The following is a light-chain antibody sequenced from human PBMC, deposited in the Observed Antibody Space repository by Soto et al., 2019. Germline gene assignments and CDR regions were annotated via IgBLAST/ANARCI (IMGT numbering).Light chain of an antibody. J-gene: IGKJ5*01. CDR2: AAS. V-gene: IGKV1-8*01. CDR1: QAISNS. CDR3: QQYYSYPPIT. Sequence: IQMTQSPSSLSASMGDRVAITCRASQAISNSLAWYQQKPGKAPKLLIYAASTLQSGVPSRFSGSGSGTDFTLTISCLQSEDFATYYCQQYYSYPPITFGQGTRLEIK.